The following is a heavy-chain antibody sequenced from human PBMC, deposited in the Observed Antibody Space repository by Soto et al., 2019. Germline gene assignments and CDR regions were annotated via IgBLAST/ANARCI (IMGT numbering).Heavy chain of an antibody. CDR2: IWYDGSNK. Sequence: GGSLRLSCAASGFTFSSYGMHWVRQAPGKGLEWVAVIWYDGSNKYYADSVKGRFTISRDNSKNTLYLQMNSLRAEDTAVYYCAREPLPRRGQWLLNYYYYGMDVWGQGTTVTVSS. D-gene: IGHD6-19*01. CDR1: GFTFSSYG. J-gene: IGHJ6*02. CDR3: AREPLPRRGQWLLNYYYYGMDV. V-gene: IGHV3-33*01.